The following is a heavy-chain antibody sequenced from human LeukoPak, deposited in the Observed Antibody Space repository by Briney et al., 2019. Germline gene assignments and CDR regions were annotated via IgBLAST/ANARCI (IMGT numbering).Heavy chain of an antibody. V-gene: IGHV4-34*01. D-gene: IGHD6-19*01. CDR3: ARSSGWSNYYYYGMDV. Sequence: SETLSLTCAVYGGSFSGYYWSWIRQPPGKGLEWIGSIYYSGSTYYNPSLKSRVTISVDTSKNQFSLKLTSVTAADTAVYYCARSSGWSNYYYYGMDVWGQGTTVTVSS. J-gene: IGHJ6*02. CDR2: IYYSGST. CDR1: GGSFSGYY.